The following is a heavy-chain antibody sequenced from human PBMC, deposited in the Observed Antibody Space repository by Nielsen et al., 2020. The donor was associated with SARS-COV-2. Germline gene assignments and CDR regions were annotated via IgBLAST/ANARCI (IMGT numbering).Heavy chain of an antibody. D-gene: IGHD1-26*01. CDR2: ISAYNGNT. V-gene: IGHV1-18*01. J-gene: IGHJ4*02. Sequence: ASVKASCKASGGTFSRPSISWVRQAPGQGLEWMGWISAYNGNTNYAQKLQGRVTMTTDTSTSTAYMELRSLRSDDTAVYYCAREVGATSPEFDYWGQGTLVTVSS. CDR1: GGTFSRPS. CDR3: AREVGATSPEFDY.